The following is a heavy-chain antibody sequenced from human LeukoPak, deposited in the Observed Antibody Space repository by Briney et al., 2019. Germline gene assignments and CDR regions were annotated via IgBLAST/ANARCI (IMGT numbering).Heavy chain of an antibody. CDR1: VGTFSSYA. Sequence: SVKVSCKASVGTFSSYAISWVRQAPGQGLEWMGGIIPIFGTANYAQKFQGRVTITTDESTSTAYMELSSLRSEDTAVYYCARDLWASPDYGDYSDYWGQGTLVTVSS. J-gene: IGHJ4*02. V-gene: IGHV1-69*05. CDR2: IIPIFGTA. CDR3: ARDLWASPDYGDYSDY. D-gene: IGHD4-17*01.